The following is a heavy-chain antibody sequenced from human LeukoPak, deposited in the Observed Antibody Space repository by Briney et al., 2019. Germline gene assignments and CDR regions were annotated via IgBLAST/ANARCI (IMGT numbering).Heavy chain of an antibody. V-gene: IGHV3-43*02. CDR1: GFTFDDYA. D-gene: IGHD1-7*01. Sequence: PGGSLRLSCAASGFTFDDYAMHWVRQAPGKGLEWVSLISGDGGSTYYADSVKGRFTISRDNSKNTLYLQMNSLRAEDTAVYYCARGSGTTDWYFDLWGRGTQVTVSS. J-gene: IGHJ2*01. CDR3: ARGSGTTDWYFDL. CDR2: ISGDGGST.